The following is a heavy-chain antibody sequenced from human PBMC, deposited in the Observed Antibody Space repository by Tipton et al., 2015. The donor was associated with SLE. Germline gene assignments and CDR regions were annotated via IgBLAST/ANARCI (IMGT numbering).Heavy chain of an antibody. Sequence: SLRLSCAASGFNFRNYAMSWVRQPAGKGLEWVSGISGNGEYTFYSDSVKGRFTISRDNSKSTVYLQMNRLRADDTATYYCAKLFAAGIVVVLPGEDYWGQGTLVSVSS. J-gene: IGHJ4*02. CDR2: ISGNGEYT. V-gene: IGHV3-23*01. D-gene: IGHD3-22*01. CDR1: GFNFRNYA. CDR3: AKLFAAGIVVVLPGEDY.